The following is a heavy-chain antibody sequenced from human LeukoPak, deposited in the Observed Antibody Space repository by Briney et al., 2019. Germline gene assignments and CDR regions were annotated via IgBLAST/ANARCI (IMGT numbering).Heavy chain of an antibody. D-gene: IGHD3-9*01. CDR1: GFTFSSYA. Sequence: PGRSLRLSCAASGFTFSSYAMHWVRQAPGKGLEWVAVISYDGSNKYYADSVKGRFTISRDNSKNTLYLQMNSLRAEDTAVYYCARDGTSISTGYFDYWGQGTLVTVSS. J-gene: IGHJ4*02. CDR3: ARDGTSISTGYFDY. CDR2: ISYDGSNK. V-gene: IGHV3-30*04.